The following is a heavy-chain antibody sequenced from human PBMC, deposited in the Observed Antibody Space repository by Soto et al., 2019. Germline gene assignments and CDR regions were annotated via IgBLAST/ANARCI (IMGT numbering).Heavy chain of an antibody. J-gene: IGHJ3*02. CDR1: GFTFSSYS. V-gene: IGHV3-21*01. Sequence: EVQLVESGGGLVKPGGSLRLSCAASGFTFSSYSMNWVRQAPGKGLEWVSSISSSSSYIYYADSVKGRFTISRDNAKNSLYLQMNSLRAEDTAVYYCATLGATLGRDAFDIWDQGTMVTVSS. CDR3: ATLGATLGRDAFDI. CDR2: ISSSSSYI. D-gene: IGHD1-26*01.